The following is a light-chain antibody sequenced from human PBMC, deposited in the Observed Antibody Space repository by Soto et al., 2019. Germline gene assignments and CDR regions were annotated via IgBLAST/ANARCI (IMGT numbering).Light chain of an antibody. V-gene: IGLV2-11*01. J-gene: IGLJ1*01. CDR1: SSDVGAYNF. CDR2: DVT. Sequence: QSALTQPRSVSGSPGQSVTISCTGTSSDVGAYNFVSWYQHHPGKVPKVMIYDVTKRPSGVPDRFSGSKSGNTASLSISGLQAEDEADYYCCSYAGSNTFVFGTGTKLTVL. CDR3: CSYAGSNTFV.